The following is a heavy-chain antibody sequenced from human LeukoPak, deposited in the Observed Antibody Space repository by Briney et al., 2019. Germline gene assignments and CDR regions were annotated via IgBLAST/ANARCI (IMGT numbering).Heavy chain of an antibody. CDR2: IKQDGSEK. CDR1: GFTFSNYW. D-gene: IGHD3-22*01. Sequence: GGSLRLSCAASGFTFSNYWMSWVRQAPGKGLEWVTDIKQDGSEKYYVDSVKGRFTISRDNAKNSLYLQMNSLRAEDTAVYYCAQKYYYDSFNYWGQGTLVTVSS. J-gene: IGHJ4*02. CDR3: AQKYYYDSFNY. V-gene: IGHV3-7*01.